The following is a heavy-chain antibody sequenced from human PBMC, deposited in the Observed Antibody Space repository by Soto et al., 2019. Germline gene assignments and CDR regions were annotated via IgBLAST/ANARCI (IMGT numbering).Heavy chain of an antibody. CDR3: ARAYYYGSGSYQGYFDY. D-gene: IGHD3-10*01. Sequence: ASVKVSCKASGYTFTSYDISWVRQATGQGLEWMGWMNPNSGNTGYAQKFQGRVTMTRNTSISTAYMELSSLRSEDTAVYYCARAYYYGSGSYQGYFDYWGQGTLVTVSS. J-gene: IGHJ4*02. CDR2: MNPNSGNT. V-gene: IGHV1-8*01. CDR1: GYTFTSYD.